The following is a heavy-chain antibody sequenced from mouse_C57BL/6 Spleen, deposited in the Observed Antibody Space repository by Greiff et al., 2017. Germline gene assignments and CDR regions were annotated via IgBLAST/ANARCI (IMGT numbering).Heavy chain of an antibody. Sequence: EVQLVESGGGLVQPGGSMKLSCFASGFTFSNSWMNWVRQSPEKGLEWVAQIRLKSDNYATHYAESVKGRFTISRDDSKSSVYLQMNNLRAEDTGIYYCTGGAWFAYWGQGTLVTVSA. J-gene: IGHJ3*01. CDR2: IRLKSDNYAT. V-gene: IGHV6-3*01. CDR3: TGGAWFAY. CDR1: GFTFSNSW.